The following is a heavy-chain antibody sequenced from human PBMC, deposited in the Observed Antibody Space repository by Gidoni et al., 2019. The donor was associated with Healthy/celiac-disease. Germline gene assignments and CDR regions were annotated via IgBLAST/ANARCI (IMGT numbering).Heavy chain of an antibody. CDR3: ARGEAVAGYFDY. CDR2: IYYSGST. Sequence: QLHLQESGPGLVKPSETLSLTCTVAGGSISSSSYYWGWIRQPPGKGLEWIGSIYYSGSTYYNPSLKSRVTISVDTSKNQFALKLSSVTAADTAVYYCARGEAVAGYFDYWGQGTLVTVSS. V-gene: IGHV4-39*01. J-gene: IGHJ4*02. D-gene: IGHD6-19*01. CDR1: GGSISSSSYY.